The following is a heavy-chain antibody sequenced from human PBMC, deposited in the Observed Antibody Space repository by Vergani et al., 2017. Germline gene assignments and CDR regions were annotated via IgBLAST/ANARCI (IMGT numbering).Heavy chain of an antibody. CDR1: GFTFSSYA. J-gene: IGHJ3*02. CDR3: ARARPGLRYFDWSGAFDI. CDR2: ISSNGGST. D-gene: IGHD3-9*01. Sequence: VQLVESGGGLVKPGGSLRLSCAASGFTFSSYAMHWVRQAPGKGLEYVSAISSNGGSTYYANSVKGRFTISRDNSKNTLYLQMGSLRAEDMAVYYCARARPGLRYFDWSGAFDIWGQGTMVTVSS. V-gene: IGHV3-64*01.